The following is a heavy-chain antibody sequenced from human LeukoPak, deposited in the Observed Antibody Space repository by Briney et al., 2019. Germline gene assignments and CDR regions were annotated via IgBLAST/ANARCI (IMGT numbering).Heavy chain of an antibody. J-gene: IGHJ3*01. V-gene: IGHV1-2*02. CDR1: GYTFIDYY. D-gene: IGHD1-26*01. CDR3: ARDGSLDF. Sequence: ASVKVSCKAAGYTFIDYYMHWVRQAPGQGHEWTGWINPNSGNTNYVQKFQGRVTMTRDTSISTAYMELSSLRSDDTAVYFCARDGSLDFWGQGTMVTLSS. CDR2: INPNSGNT.